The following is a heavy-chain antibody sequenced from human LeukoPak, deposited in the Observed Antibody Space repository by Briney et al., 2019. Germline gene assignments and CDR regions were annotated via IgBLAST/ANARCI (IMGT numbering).Heavy chain of an antibody. V-gene: IGHV3-23*01. J-gene: IGHJ6*02. CDR2: ISGNGGSA. CDR1: GFTFSSYA. CDR3: AKSKDDPNYYYYYYGLDV. Sequence: GGSLRLSCAASGFTFSSYAMSWVRQAPGKGLEWVSAISGNGGSAYYADSVKGRFTISRDNSKNTLYLHMNSLTAEDTAVYYCAKSKDDPNYYYYYYGLDVWGQGTTVTVSS. D-gene: IGHD3-10*01.